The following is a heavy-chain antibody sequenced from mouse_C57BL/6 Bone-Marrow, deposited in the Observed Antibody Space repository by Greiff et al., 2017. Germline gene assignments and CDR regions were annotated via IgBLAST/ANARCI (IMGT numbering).Heavy chain of an antibody. J-gene: IGHJ2*01. CDR1: GYTFPNYW. V-gene: IGHV1-63*01. CDR3: ARSHYYGSSLDY. D-gene: IGHD1-1*01. Sequence: QLHRSGAELVRLGTSVKMSSKASGYTFPNYWIGGAKQRPGHGLEWIGDIYPGGGYTNYNEKFKGKATLTADKSSSTAYMQFSSLTSEDSAIYYCARSHYYGSSLDYWGQGTTLTVSS. CDR2: IYPGGGYT.